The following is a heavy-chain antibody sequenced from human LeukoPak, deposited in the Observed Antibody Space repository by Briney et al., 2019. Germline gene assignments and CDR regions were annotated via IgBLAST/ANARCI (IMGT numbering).Heavy chain of an antibody. J-gene: IGHJ4*02. CDR3: AKDILRWSFDS. D-gene: IGHD4-23*01. CDR2: IGSDDNT. CDR1: GFTFSRNA. Sequence: GGSLRLSCAASGFTFSRNAMAWVRQAPGKGLEWVAGIGSDDNTHYAESVRGRFTISRDISKNTVSLPMSSLRAEDTAVYYCAKDILRWSFDSWGQGILVTVSS. V-gene: IGHV3-23*01.